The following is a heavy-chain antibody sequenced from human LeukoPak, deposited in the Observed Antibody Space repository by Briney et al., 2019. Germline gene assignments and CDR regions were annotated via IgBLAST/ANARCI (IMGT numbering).Heavy chain of an antibody. Sequence: GGSLRLSCAASGFTFSSYGMHWVRQAPGKGLEWVAVISYDGSNKYYADSVKGRFTISRDNSKNTLYLQMNSLRAEDTAVYYCAEDRWDLGVYYGMDVWGKGTTVTVSS. CDR3: AEDRWDLGVYYGMDV. V-gene: IGHV3-30*18. D-gene: IGHD1-26*01. J-gene: IGHJ6*04. CDR1: GFTFSSYG. CDR2: ISYDGSNK.